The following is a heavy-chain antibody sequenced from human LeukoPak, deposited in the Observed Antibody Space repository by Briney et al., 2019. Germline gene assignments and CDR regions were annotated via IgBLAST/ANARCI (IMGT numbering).Heavy chain of an antibody. CDR2: ISGSGGST. J-gene: IGHJ3*02. V-gene: IGHV3-23*01. Sequence: GGSLRLSCAASGFTFSSYAMSWVRQAPGKGLEWVSAISGSGGSTYYADSVKGRFTISRDNSKNTLYLQMNSLRAEDTAVYYCAKDQSGGRIQHDAFDIWGQGTMVTVSS. CDR1: GFTFSSYA. CDR3: AKDQSGGRIQHDAFDI. D-gene: IGHD5-18*01.